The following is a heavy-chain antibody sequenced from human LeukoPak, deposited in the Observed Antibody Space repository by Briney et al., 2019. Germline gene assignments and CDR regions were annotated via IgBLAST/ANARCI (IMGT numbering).Heavy chain of an antibody. Sequence: GESLNISCEGSGYSFPNYWITWVRQMPGKGLEWVGRIDPSDSYTNYSPSFQGQVTISADKSISTAYLQWSSLKASDTAMYYCARQIRYSSSWLLDYWGQGTLVTVSS. CDR3: ARQIRYSSSWLLDY. D-gene: IGHD6-13*01. CDR1: GYSFPNYW. V-gene: IGHV5-10-1*04. CDR2: IDPSDSYT. J-gene: IGHJ4*02.